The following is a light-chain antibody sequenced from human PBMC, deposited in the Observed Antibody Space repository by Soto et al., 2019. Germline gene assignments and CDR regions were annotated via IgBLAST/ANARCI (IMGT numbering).Light chain of an antibody. CDR3: ISYTGSSTSYV. J-gene: IGLJ1*01. CDR1: SSDVGSYDH. CDR2: EVS. V-gene: IGLV2-14*01. Sequence: QSALTQPASVSGSPGQSITISCSGTSSDVGSYDHVAWYQQFPGETPKLMIYEVSNRPSGVSSRFSGSKSGNTASLTISGLQAEDEADHYCISYTGSSTSYVFGSGTKVTVL.